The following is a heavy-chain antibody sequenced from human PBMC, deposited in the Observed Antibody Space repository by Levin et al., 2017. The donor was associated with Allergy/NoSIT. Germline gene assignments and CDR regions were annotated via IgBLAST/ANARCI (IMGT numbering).Heavy chain of an antibody. Sequence: GSLGLSCTVSDGSLNGGSHYWAWIRQPPGKGLEWIATMYYTGTTFYNPSLKSRVTISIDTSKNQFSLRLTSVTAADTAVYYCARDHSLGWFYYWGQGTLVAVSS. CDR1: DGSLNGGSHY. D-gene: IGHD6-19*01. CDR3: ARDHSLGWFYY. V-gene: IGHV4-39*07. J-gene: IGHJ4*02. CDR2: MYYTGTT.